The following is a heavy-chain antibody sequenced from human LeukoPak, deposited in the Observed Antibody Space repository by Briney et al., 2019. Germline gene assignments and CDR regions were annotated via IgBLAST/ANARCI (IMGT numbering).Heavy chain of an antibody. J-gene: IGHJ6*03. CDR2: ISNSGST. Sequence: SEPLSLTCTVSGGSINSHYWTWIRQSPVRGLEWIGDISNSGSTSYNPSLKSRVTISIDTSKNQFSLKLSSVTAADTAVYYCGRDALVGYFSYYYMDVWGKGTTVTVSS. CDR3: GRDALVGYFSYYYMDV. V-gene: IGHV4-59*11. CDR1: GGSINSHY. D-gene: IGHD2-15*01.